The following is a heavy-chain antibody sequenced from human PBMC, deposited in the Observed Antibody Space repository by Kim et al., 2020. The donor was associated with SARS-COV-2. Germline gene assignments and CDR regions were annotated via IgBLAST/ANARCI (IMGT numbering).Heavy chain of an antibody. CDR2: IYYSGST. CDR1: GGSISSNIYY. CDR3: ARLSVIVRGIINP. Sequence: SETLSLTCTVSGGSISSNIYYWGYIRQPPGKGLEWIGSIYYSGSTYYNPSLKSRVTISVDTSKNQFSLKLRSVTAADTAVYYCARLSVIVRGIINPWGQGTLVTVSS. D-gene: IGHD3-10*01. V-gene: IGHV4-39*01. J-gene: IGHJ5*02.